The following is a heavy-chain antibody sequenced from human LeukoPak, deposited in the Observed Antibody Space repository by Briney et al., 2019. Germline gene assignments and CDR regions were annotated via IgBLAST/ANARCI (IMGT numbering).Heavy chain of an antibody. CDR1: DGSINNYY. D-gene: IGHD2-21*02. J-gene: IGHJ4*02. Sequence: SETLSLTCTVSDGSINNYYWSWIRQPPGKGLEWIGFIYYSGSTNYNPSLKSRITISVDTSKNQFSLQLSPVTAADTAVYYCAGSPDYCGGDCWFDYWGQGTLVTVSS. CDR3: AGSPDYCGGDCWFDY. V-gene: IGHV4-59*01. CDR2: IYYSGST.